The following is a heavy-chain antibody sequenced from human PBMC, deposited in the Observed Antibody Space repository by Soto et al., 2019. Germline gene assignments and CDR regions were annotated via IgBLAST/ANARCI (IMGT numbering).Heavy chain of an antibody. D-gene: IGHD4-17*01. V-gene: IGHV3-21*01. Sequence: QAPGKGLEWVSSISSSSSYIYYADSVKGRFTISRDNAKNSLYLQMNSLRAEDTAVYYCASPSRLDDYGGNGAFDIWGQGTMVTVSS. CDR3: ASPSRLDDYGGNGAFDI. J-gene: IGHJ3*02. CDR2: ISSSSSYI.